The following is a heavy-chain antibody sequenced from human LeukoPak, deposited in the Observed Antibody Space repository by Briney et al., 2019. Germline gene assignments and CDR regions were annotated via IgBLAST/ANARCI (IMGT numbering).Heavy chain of an antibody. CDR3: ARGPSYYYDSSSTHYYYGMDV. CDR2: INPNSGGT. Sequence: ASVKVSCKASGYTFTGYYMHWVRQAPGQGLEWMGWINPNSGGTNYAQKFQGRVTMTRDTSISTAYMELSRLRSDDTAVYYCARGPSYYYDSSSTHYYYGMDVWGQGTTVTVSS. CDR1: GYTFTGYY. V-gene: IGHV1-2*02. D-gene: IGHD3-22*01. J-gene: IGHJ6*02.